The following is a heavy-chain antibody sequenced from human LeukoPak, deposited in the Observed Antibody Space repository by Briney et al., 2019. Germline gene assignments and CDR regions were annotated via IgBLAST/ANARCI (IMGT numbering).Heavy chain of an antibody. CDR2: INHSGST. CDR1: GGSFSGYY. CDR3: ARSAYSNSWFIDY. V-gene: IGHV4-34*01. D-gene: IGHD6-13*01. Sequence: PSETLSLTCAVYGGSFSGYYWSWLRQPPGRGREWIGEINHSGSTNYNPSFKSRVTISVDTSKNQFSLKLSSVTAADTAVYYCARSAYSNSWFIDYWGQGTLVTVSS. J-gene: IGHJ4*02.